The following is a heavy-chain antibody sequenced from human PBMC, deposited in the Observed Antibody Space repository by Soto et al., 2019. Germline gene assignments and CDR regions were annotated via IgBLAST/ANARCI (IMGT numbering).Heavy chain of an antibody. CDR3: AKGTAEIGPFDY. J-gene: IGHJ4*02. CDR1: GFTFDNYA. Sequence: PGGSLSLSCAASGFTFDNYAMSWVRQAPGKGLEWVSTISGTGGSTYHADSVKGRFTISRDNSKNTLYLQMNSLRAEDTAVYYCAKGTAEIGPFDYWGQGSLVTVSS. CDR2: ISGTGGST. D-gene: IGHD6-13*01. V-gene: IGHV3-23*01.